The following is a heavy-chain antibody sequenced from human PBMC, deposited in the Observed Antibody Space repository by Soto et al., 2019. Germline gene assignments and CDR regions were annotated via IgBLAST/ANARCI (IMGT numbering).Heavy chain of an antibody. J-gene: IGHJ4*02. CDR1: GGTFSSYA. CDR2: IIPIFGTA. D-gene: IGHD2-15*01. Sequence: QVQLVQSGAEEKKPGSSVKVSCKASGGTFSSYAISWVRQAPGQGLEWMGGIIPIFGTANYAQKFQGRVTITADKSTSTAYMELSSLRSEDTAVYYCARSTKRYCSGGSCYSFGFDYWGQGTLVTVSS. V-gene: IGHV1-69*06. CDR3: ARSTKRYCSGGSCYSFGFDY.